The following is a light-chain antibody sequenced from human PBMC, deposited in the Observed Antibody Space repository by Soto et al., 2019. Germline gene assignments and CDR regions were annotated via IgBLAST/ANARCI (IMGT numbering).Light chain of an antibody. J-gene: IGLJ2*01. V-gene: IGLV1-44*01. CDR1: SSNTGSNT. CDR3: AAWDDSLNGLV. CDR2: SNN. Sequence: QSVLTQPPSASGTPGQRGTISCSGSSSNTGSNTVNWYQQLPGTAPKLLIYSNNQRPSGVPDRFSGSKSGTSASLAISGLQSEDEADYYCAAWDDSLNGLVFGGGTKLTVL.